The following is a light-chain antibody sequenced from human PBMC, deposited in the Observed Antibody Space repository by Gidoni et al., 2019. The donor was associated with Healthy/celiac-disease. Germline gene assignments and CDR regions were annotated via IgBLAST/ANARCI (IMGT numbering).Light chain of an antibody. Sequence: EIVLTQPPATLSLSPGERATLSCRASQGVSSYLAWYQQKPGQAPRLLIYDASNRATGIPARFSGSGSGTDFTLTISSLEPEDFAVYYCQQRSNWLYTFGQGTKLEIK. CDR3: QQRSNWLYT. CDR1: QGVSSY. V-gene: IGKV3-11*01. CDR2: DAS. J-gene: IGKJ2*01.